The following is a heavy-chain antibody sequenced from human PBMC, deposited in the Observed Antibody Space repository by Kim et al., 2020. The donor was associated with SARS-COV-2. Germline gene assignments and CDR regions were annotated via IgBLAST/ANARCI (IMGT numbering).Heavy chain of an antibody. V-gene: IGHV4-59*01. CDR1: GGSISSYY. CDR2: IYYSGST. Sequence: SETLSLTCTVSGGSISSYYWSWIRQPPGKGLEWIGYIYYSGSTNYNPSLKSRVTISVDTSKNQFSLKLSSVTAADTAVYYCARGTYYYDISGGYWGQGTLVTVSS. D-gene: IGHD3-22*01. CDR3: ARGTYYYDISGGY. J-gene: IGHJ4*02.